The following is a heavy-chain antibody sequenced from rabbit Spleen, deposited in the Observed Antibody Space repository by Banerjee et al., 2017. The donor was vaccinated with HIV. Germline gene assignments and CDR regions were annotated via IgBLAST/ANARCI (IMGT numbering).Heavy chain of an antibody. CDR1: GFSFSDRDV. J-gene: IGHJ4*01. Sequence: QEQLVESGGGLVQPEGSLTLTCTASGFSFSDRDVMCWVRQSPGKGLEWLACINAATGKPVYATWAKGRFTISRTSSTTVTLRMTSLTAADRATYFCARDLVGVIGWNFYLWGQGTLVTVS. CDR3: ARDLVGVIGWNFYL. CDR2: INAATGKP. D-gene: IGHD1-1*01. V-gene: IGHV1S45*01.